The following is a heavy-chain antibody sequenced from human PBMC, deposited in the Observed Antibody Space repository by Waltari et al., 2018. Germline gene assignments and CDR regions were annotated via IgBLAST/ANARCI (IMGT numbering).Heavy chain of an antibody. CDR2: INHSGST. CDR1: GGSFSGYY. D-gene: IGHD3-22*01. CDR3: ARAYHSSGYYYYYYYGMDV. Sequence: QVQLQQWGAGLLKPSETLSLTCAVYGGSFSGYYWSWIRQPPGKGLEWIGEINHSGSTNDNPSLKSRVTRSVDTSKNQFSLKLSSVTAADTAVYYCARAYHSSGYYYYYYYGMDVWGQGTTVTVSS. V-gene: IGHV4-34*01. J-gene: IGHJ6*02.